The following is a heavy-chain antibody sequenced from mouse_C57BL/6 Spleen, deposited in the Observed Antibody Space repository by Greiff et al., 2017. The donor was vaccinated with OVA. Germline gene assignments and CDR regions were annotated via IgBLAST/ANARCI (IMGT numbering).Heavy chain of an antibody. J-gene: IGHJ4*01. D-gene: IGHD3-3*01. CDR2: IDPSDSYT. Sequence: VQLQQPGAELVMPGASVKLSCKASGYTFTSYWMHWVKQRPGQGLEWIGEIDPSDSYTNYNQKFKGKSTLTVDKSSSTAYMQLSSLTSEDSAVDYCARGTGYAMDYWGQGTSVTVSS. CDR3: ARGTGYAMDY. CDR1: GYTFTSYW. V-gene: IGHV1-69*01.